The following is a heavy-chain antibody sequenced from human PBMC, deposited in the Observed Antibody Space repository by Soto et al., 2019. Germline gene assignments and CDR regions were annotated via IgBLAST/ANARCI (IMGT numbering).Heavy chain of an antibody. CDR1: GYTFAAYY. CDR3: ARDPDYGDYWGYFFDS. CDR2: INPTSGGT. D-gene: IGHD4-17*01. V-gene: IGHV1-2*02. J-gene: IGHJ4*02. Sequence: EVSVKVSCKTSGYTFAAYYIHWIRQAPGQGLEWMGWINPTSGGTVYAQNFQDRVTMTRDTSISTAYMELRRLNSDDTAVYYCARDPDYGDYWGYFFDSWGQGTPVTVSS.